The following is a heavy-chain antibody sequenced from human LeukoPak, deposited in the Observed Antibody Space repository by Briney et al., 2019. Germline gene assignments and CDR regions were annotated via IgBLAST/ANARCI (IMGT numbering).Heavy chain of an antibody. V-gene: IGHV3-7*01. Sequence: GGSVRLSCAASGFTFSSSWMSWVRQAPGKGLEWVANIKQDGSEKSYVDSVTGRFTISRVDATTSMYLQMISLRAEVTAVYYCVKDLRGPEGFWGQGTLVIVSS. CDR1: GFTFSSSW. CDR2: IKQDGSEK. D-gene: IGHD2-2*01. CDR3: VKDLRGPEGF. J-gene: IGHJ4*02.